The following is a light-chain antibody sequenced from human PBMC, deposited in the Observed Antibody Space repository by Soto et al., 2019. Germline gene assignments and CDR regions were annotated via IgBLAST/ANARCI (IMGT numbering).Light chain of an antibody. Sequence: QSALTQPRSVSGSPGQSVTISCTGTSSDVGGYNYVSWYQQHPGKAPKLMIYDVSERPSGVPDRFSGSQSGNTASLTISGLQAEDEAEYYCCSYAGSYTYVFGTGTKVTVL. CDR2: DVS. V-gene: IGLV2-11*01. J-gene: IGLJ1*01. CDR1: SSDVGGYNY. CDR3: CSYAGSYTYV.